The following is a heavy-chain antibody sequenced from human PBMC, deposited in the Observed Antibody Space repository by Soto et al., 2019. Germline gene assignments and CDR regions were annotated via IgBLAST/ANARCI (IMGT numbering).Heavy chain of an antibody. V-gene: IGHV3-7*01. Sequence: EVQLVESGGGLVQPGGSLRLSCAASGFPLSSYWMTWVRQAPGKGLEWVANIKQDESEKNYVDSVKGRFTISRDNGNNTLYLQMDSLRVEDTGIYYCARLGGFDRTDQWGQGTLVTVSS. D-gene: IGHD5-12*01. CDR2: IKQDESEK. CDR3: ARLGGFDRTDQ. J-gene: IGHJ4*02. CDR1: GFPLSSYW.